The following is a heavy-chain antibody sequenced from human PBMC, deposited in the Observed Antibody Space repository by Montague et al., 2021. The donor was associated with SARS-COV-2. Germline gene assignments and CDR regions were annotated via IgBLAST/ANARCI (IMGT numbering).Heavy chain of an antibody. CDR3: ARIPVGSKYYFDF. V-gene: IGHV6-1*01. CDR1: GDSVSSNLAT. Sequence: CAIPGDSVSSNLATWNWIRQSPSRGLEWLGRTYYRSKWYNDYAESVKSRITIDPDTSKHQSSLHLNSVTPEDTAVYYCARIPVGSKYYFDFWGQGTLVTVSS. J-gene: IGHJ4*02. CDR2: TYYRSKWYN. D-gene: IGHD2-2*01.